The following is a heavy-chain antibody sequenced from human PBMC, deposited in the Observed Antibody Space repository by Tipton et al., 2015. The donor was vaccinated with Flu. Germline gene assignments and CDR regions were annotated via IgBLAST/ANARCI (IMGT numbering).Heavy chain of an antibody. CDR1: GGSVASDDYY. CDR3: SRFFWRRWFDP. J-gene: IGHJ5*02. D-gene: IGHD1-1*01. Sequence: TLSLTCTVSGGSVASDDYYWTWFRQPPGKGLEWIAYIYSSGSTTNYNPSLQSRVTISVDTSKNQFSLSLKSVTAADTAVYYCSRFFWRRWFDPWGQGTLVSGSS. V-gene: IGHV4-30-4*01. CDR2: IYSSGSTT.